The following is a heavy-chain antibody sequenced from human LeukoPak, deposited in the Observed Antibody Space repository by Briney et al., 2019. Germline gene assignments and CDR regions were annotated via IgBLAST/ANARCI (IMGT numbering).Heavy chain of an antibody. D-gene: IGHD6-19*01. Sequence: GGSLRLSCAASGFTFSSYGMSWVRQAPGKGLEWVSAISGSGGSTYYADSVKGRFTISRDNSKNTLYLQMNSLRAEDTAVYYCAKTLEQWLVRGFFDYWGQGTLVTVSS. CDR3: AKTLEQWLVRGFFDY. CDR1: GFTFSSYG. V-gene: IGHV3-23*01. J-gene: IGHJ4*02. CDR2: ISGSGGST.